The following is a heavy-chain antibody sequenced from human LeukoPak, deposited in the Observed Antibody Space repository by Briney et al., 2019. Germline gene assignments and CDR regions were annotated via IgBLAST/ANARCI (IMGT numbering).Heavy chain of an antibody. D-gene: IGHD7-27*01. CDR2: IYYSGST. CDR3: ASGGDWGAYYFDY. V-gene: IGHV4-31*03. Sequence: SDTLSLTCTVSGGSISSGGYYWSWIRQHPGKGLEWIGYIYYSGSTYYNPSLKSRVTISVDTSKNQFSLKLSSVTAADTAVYYCASGGDWGAYYFDYWGQGTLVTVSS. CDR1: GGSISSGGYY. J-gene: IGHJ4*02.